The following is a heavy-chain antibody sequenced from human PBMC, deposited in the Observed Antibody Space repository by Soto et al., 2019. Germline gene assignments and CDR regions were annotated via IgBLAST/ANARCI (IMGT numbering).Heavy chain of an antibody. V-gene: IGHV3-21*01. Sequence: GGSLRLSCAASEFIFSDYEINWVRQAPGKGLEWVSSISSSSSYIYYADSVKGRFTISRDNAKNSLYLQMNSLRAEDTAVYCCARVILGIAVAGTGYYYGMDVWGQGTTVTVSS. CDR1: EFIFSDYE. J-gene: IGHJ6*02. CDR3: ARVILGIAVAGTGYYYGMDV. CDR2: ISSSSSYI. D-gene: IGHD6-19*01.